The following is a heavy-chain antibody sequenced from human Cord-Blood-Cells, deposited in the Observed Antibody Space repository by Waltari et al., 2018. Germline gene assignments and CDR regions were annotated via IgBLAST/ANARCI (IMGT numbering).Heavy chain of an antibody. D-gene: IGHD5-18*01. J-gene: IGHJ6*02. CDR1: GYTFTSYA. CDR2: INGGNGNT. Sequence: QVQLVQSGAEVKKPGASVQVSCKACGYTFTSYAMHWVRQAPGQRREWRGWINGGNGNTKYSQKFQCRVTITRDKSASTAYMERSSLISEDTALYYCARIQYYYYGMDVWGQGTTVTGSS. V-gene: IGHV1-3*01. CDR3: ARIQYYYYGMDV.